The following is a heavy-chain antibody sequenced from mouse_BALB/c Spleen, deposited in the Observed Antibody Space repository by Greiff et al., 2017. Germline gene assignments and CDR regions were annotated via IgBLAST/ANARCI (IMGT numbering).Heavy chain of an antibody. CDR3: ARSGLYYDYDDGYAWFAY. D-gene: IGHD2-4*01. CDR2: INPGSGGT. CDR1: GYVFTNYL. J-gene: IGHJ3*01. Sequence: SGAELVRPGTSVKVSCKASGYVFTNYLIEWVKQRPGQGLEWIGVINPGSGGTNYNEKFKGKATLTADKSSSTAYMQLSSLTSDDSAVYFCARSGLYYDYDDGYAWFAYWGQGTLVTVSA. V-gene: IGHV1-54*03.